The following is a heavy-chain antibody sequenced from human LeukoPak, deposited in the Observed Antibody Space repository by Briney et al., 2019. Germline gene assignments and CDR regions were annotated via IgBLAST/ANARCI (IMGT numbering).Heavy chain of an antibody. CDR2: INGGSGYT. Sequence: ASVKVSCKASGYTFTDYTMRWLRQAPGQRLDWMGRINGGSGYTKYSPEFQGRVTITRDTSASTAYMELSSLRSEDTAVYYCANPRYDSSGYYYVDWGQGTLVTVSS. CDR3: ANPRYDSSGYYYVD. V-gene: IGHV1-3*01. D-gene: IGHD3-22*01. J-gene: IGHJ4*02. CDR1: GYTFTDYT.